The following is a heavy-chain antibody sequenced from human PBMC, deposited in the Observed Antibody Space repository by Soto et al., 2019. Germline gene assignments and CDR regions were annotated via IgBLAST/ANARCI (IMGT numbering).Heavy chain of an antibody. CDR2: IIPIFGTA. CDR3: ARSPPDYYDSSGDYFDY. Sequence: SVKVSCKASGGTFSSYAISWVRQAPGQGLEWMGGIIPIFGTANYAQKFQGRVTITADESTSTAYMELSSLRSEDTAVYYCARSPPDYYDSSGDYFDYWGQGTLVTVSS. V-gene: IGHV1-69*13. D-gene: IGHD3-22*01. CDR1: GGTFSSYA. J-gene: IGHJ4*02.